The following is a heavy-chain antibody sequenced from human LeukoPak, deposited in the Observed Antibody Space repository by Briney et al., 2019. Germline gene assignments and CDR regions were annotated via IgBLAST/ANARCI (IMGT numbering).Heavy chain of an antibody. CDR3: VWGIDQRNYLDY. V-gene: IGHV4-61*02. J-gene: IGHJ4*02. CDR2: IYTSGST. D-gene: IGHD3-16*01. CDR1: GGSISSGSYY. Sequence: SQTLSLTCTVSGGSISSGSYYWSWIRQPAGKGLEWIGRIYTSGSTNYNPSLKSRVTISVDTSKNQFSLNLSSVTAADTAVYYCVWGIDQRNYLDYGGQGPLVTVSS.